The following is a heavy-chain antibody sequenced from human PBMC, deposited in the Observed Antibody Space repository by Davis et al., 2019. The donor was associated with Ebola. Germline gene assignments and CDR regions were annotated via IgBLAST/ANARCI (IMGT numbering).Heavy chain of an antibody. D-gene: IGHD6-13*01. CDR2: INPNSGDT. CDR3: ARGRQKDITATGNSPIFDY. J-gene: IGHJ4*02. V-gene: IGHV1-2*02. Sequence: ASVKVSCKASGYTFTGYYMHWVRQAPGQGLEWMGWINPNSGDTHYAQKFQGRVTMTRDTSINTAYMELSRLRSDDTAVYYCARGRQKDITATGNSPIFDYWGQGTLVTVSS. CDR1: GYTFTGYY.